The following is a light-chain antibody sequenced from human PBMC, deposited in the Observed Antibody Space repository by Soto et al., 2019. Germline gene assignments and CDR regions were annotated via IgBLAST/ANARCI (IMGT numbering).Light chain of an antibody. CDR1: QTISSSSNNRNC. CDR2: WAY. J-gene: IGKJ2*01. Sequence: DIVMTQSPDSLAVSLGERATINCKSGQTISSSSNNRNCLGWFQQKPGQPPKLLIYWAYTRQYGVPDRFSGRGSGTDFTRTISSLQAEDVAVDYCQHCYSSPFTFGQGTQLEIK. CDR3: QHCYSSPFT. V-gene: IGKV4-1*01.